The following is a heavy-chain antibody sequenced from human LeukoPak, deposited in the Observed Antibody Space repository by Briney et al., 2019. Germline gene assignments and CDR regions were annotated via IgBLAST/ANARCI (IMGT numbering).Heavy chain of an antibody. CDR2: INPSGGST. CDR3: AREDSWLLDY. Sequence: GASVKVSCKASGYTFTSYYMHWVRQAPGQGLEWMGIINPSGGSTSYAQKFQGRVTMTRDTSTSTVYMELSSLISVDTAVYYCAREDSWLLDYWGQGTLVTVSS. V-gene: IGHV1-46*01. D-gene: IGHD3-9*01. J-gene: IGHJ4*02. CDR1: GYTFTSYY.